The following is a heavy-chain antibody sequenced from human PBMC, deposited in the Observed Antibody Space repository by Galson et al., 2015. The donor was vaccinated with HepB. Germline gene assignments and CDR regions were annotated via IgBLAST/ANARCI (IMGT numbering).Heavy chain of an antibody. CDR3: AKTWELI. V-gene: IGHV3-23*01. Sequence: SLRLSCAASGFTFRNYAVTWVRQAPGKGLEWVSSISGSGGSTYYADSVKGRFTISRDNSKNTLYLQMNCLRAEDTALYYCAKTWELIWGQGTMVTVSS. D-gene: IGHD1-26*01. J-gene: IGHJ3*01. CDR2: ISGSGGST. CDR1: GFTFRNYA.